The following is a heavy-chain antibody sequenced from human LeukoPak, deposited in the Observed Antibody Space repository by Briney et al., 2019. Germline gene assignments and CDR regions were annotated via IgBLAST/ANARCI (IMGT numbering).Heavy chain of an antibody. CDR2: ISWNSGSI. J-gene: IGHJ3*02. D-gene: IGHD3-9*01. Sequence: GGSLRLSCAASGFTFDDYAMHWVRQAPGKGLEWVSGISWNSGSIGYADSVKGRFTISRDNAKNSLYLQMNSPRAEDTALYYCAKGGVLRYFDWSEDAFDIWGQGTMVTVSS. V-gene: IGHV3-9*01. CDR1: GFTFDDYA. CDR3: AKGGVLRYFDWSEDAFDI.